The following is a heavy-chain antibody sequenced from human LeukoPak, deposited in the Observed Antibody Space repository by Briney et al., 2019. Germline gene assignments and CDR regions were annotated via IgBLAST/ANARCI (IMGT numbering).Heavy chain of an antibody. CDR2: IYTSGST. CDR1: GGSISSYY. V-gene: IGHV4-4*07. Sequence: SETLSLTCTVSGGSISSYYWSWIRQPAGKGLEWIGRIYTSGSTNYNPSPKSRVTMSVDTSKNQFSLKLSSVTAADTAVYYCARDGPYCSGGSCYSYYFDYWGQGTLVTVSS. J-gene: IGHJ4*02. D-gene: IGHD2-15*01. CDR3: ARDGPYCSGGSCYSYYFDY.